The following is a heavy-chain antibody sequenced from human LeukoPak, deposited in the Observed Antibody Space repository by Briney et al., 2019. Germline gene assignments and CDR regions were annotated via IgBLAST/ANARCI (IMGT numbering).Heavy chain of an antibody. CDR3: ARDHAFGGVIALDY. CDR1: GFTFSSYS. J-gene: IGHJ4*02. D-gene: IGHD3-16*02. CDR2: ISSSSSYI. V-gene: IGHV3-21*01. Sequence: GGSLRLSCAASGFTFSSYSMNWVRQAPGKGLEWVSSISSSSSYIYYADSVKGRFTISRDNAKNSLCLQMNSLRAEDTAVYYCARDHAFGGVIALDYWGQGTLVTVSS.